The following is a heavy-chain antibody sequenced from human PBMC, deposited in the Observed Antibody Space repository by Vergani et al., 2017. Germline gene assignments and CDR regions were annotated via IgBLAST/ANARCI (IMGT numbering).Heavy chain of an antibody. V-gene: IGHV3-21*01. CDR3: ARDRSPGAIFGANWFDP. D-gene: IGHD3-3*01. J-gene: IGHJ5*02. CDR1: GFTFSHYS. Sequence: EVQMVESGGGLVKPGGSLRLSCVASGFTFSHYSMNWVRQAPGKGLEWVSSISGNNDDAYYADSVKGRFTISRDNAKNSLYLQMNSLRAEDTAVYYCARDRSPGAIFGANWFDPWGQGTLVTVSS. CDR2: ISGNNDDA.